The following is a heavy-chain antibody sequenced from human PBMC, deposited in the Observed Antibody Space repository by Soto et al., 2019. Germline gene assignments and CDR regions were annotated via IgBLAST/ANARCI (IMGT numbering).Heavy chain of an antibody. CDR1: GFTFSSYA. J-gene: IGHJ4*02. CDR3: AKGKVYGDLGY. V-gene: IGHV3-23*01. D-gene: IGHD4-17*01. CDR2: ISGSGGST. Sequence: GGSLRLSCAASGFTFSSYAMSWVRQAPGKGLEWVSAISGSGGSTYYADSVKGRFTISRDNSKNTLYLQMNSLRAEDTAVYYGAKGKVYGDLGYWGQGTLVTVSS.